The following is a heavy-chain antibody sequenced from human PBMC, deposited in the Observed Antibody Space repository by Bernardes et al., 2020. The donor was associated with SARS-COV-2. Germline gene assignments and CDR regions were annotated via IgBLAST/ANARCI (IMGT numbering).Heavy chain of an antibody. D-gene: IGHD2-21*02. CDR3: AGRGGDVSAYYGMDV. CDR2: INPNSGGT. Sequence: ASVKVSCKASGYTFTGYYMHWVRQAPGQGLEWMGWINPNSGGTNYAQKFQGRVTMTRDTSISTAYMELSRLRSDDTAVYYCAGRGGDVSAYYGMDVWGQGTTVTVSS. V-gene: IGHV1-2*02. J-gene: IGHJ6*02. CDR1: GYTFTGYY.